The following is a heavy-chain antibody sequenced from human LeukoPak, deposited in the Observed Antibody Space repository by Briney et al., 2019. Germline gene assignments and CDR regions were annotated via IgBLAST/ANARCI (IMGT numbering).Heavy chain of an antibody. Sequence: NPSETLSLTCTVSGASISSGVYYWSWIRQSPGKGLEWIGYMYYSGSPYYNPSLKSRVTISVDTSKNQFSLKLSSVTAADTAVYYCARASSGYRLWLDYWGQGTLVTVSS. D-gene: IGHD3-22*01. CDR2: MYYSGSP. CDR1: GASISSGVYY. V-gene: IGHV4-61*08. CDR3: ARASSGYRLWLDY. J-gene: IGHJ4*02.